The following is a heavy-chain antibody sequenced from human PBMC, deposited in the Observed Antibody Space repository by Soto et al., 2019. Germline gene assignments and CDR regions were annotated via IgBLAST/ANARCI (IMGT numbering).Heavy chain of an antibody. V-gene: IGHV4-39*01. J-gene: IGHJ5*02. CDR3: SRRAPEGFDP. CDR1: GGSIGSSPYF. CDR2: VSYSGGT. Sequence: SETLSLTCTVSGGSIGSSPYFWGWIRQPPGKGLEWIASVSYSGGTYYNPSLKIPVTISVDTSKKQFSLNLTSVTAADTAFYYWSRRAPEGFDPWGQGTQVTVSS.